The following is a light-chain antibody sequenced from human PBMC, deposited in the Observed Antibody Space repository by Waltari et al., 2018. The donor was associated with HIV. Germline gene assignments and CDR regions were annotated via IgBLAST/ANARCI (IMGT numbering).Light chain of an antibody. J-gene: IGKJ4*02. CDR3: MQDTQFPRT. CDR2: KIY. CDR1: ENLEHHDGKDY. Sequence: VLTQTPLVSLVLGQSASISCKSSENLEHHDGKDYLSWLHQRPGQPPKLLLYKIYKRFSGVPERFSGSGTGTDFTLKISRVEAEDVGVYYCMQDTQFPRTLGPGTTVQI. V-gene: IGKV2-24*01.